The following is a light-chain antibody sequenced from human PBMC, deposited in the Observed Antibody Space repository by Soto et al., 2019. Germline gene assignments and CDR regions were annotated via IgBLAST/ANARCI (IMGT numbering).Light chain of an antibody. J-gene: IGLJ2*01. CDR2: DVS. V-gene: IGLV2-14*03. Sequence: QSALTQPASVSGSPGQSITISCTGTSSDVGNYNSVSWYQHHPGKAPKLMIYDVSNRPSGVSNRFSGSKSGNTASLTISGLQAEDEADYYCSSYTSSSTYVVFGGGTKVTV. CDR1: SSDVGNYNS. CDR3: SSYTSSSTYVV.